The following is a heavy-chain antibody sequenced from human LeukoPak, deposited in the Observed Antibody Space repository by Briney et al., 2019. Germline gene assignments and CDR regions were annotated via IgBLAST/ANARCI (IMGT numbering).Heavy chain of an antibody. CDR2: IKSKTDGGTT. J-gene: IGHJ1*01. CDR3: TTEYYYDSTGYYRH. V-gene: IGHV3-15*01. CDR1: GLTFSNAW. Sequence: KSGGSLRLSCAASGLTFSNAWMSWVRQAPGKGLEWVGRIKSKTDGGTTDYGASVKGRFSISRDDSKNTMYLQMNSLKTEDTAVYYCTTEYYYDSTGYYRHWGRGALVTVSS. D-gene: IGHD3-22*01.